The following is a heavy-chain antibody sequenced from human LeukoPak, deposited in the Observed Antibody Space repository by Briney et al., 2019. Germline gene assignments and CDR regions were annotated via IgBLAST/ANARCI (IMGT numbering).Heavy chain of an antibody. D-gene: IGHD3-22*01. V-gene: IGHV3-66*01. Sequence: GGSLRLSCAASGFTVSSNYMSWVRQAPGKGLEWVSVIYSGGSTYYADSVKGRFTISRDNSKNTLYLQMNSLRAEDTAVYYCASNMYYDSSGYYHWGQGTLVTVSS. J-gene: IGHJ4*02. CDR2: IYSGGST. CDR3: ASNMYYDSSGYYH. CDR1: GFTVSSNY.